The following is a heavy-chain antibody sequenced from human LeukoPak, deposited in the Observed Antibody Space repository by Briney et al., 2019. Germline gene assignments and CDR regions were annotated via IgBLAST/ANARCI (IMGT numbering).Heavy chain of an antibody. D-gene: IGHD2-2*01. J-gene: IGHJ4*02. Sequence: KPSETLSLTCIVSGASISSSTYYWGWIRQPPGKGLEWIGRIFTSGSTNYNPSLKSRVTISLDTSKNQFSLRLSSVTAADTAVYYCAGGGDGYCSGTSCYANFDYWGQGTLVTVSS. CDR2: IFTSGST. CDR1: GASISSSTYY. CDR3: AGGGDGYCSGTSCYANFDY. V-gene: IGHV4-61*02.